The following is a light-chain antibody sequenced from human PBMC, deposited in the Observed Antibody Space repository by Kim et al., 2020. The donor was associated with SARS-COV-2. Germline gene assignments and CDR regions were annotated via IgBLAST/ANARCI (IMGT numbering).Light chain of an antibody. CDR3: QSADSSGTYEV. CDR2: KDS. Sequence: PGQTARITCSGDALQKQYAYWYQQKPGQAPVLVIYKDSERPSGIPERFSGSSSGTTVTLTISGVQAEDEADYYCQSADSSGTYEVFGGGTKLTVL. J-gene: IGLJ3*02. CDR1: ALQKQY. V-gene: IGLV3-25*03.